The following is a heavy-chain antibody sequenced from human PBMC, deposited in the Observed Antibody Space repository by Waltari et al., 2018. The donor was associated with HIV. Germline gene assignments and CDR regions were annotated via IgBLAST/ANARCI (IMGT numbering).Heavy chain of an antibody. CDR1: GFTFTNVN. Sequence: EVQLVESGGGLVKPGGPRRLSCVASGFTFTNVNMNRVRQAPGKGLDWVSSISYSSNPIYYTDSVKGRFTISRDNAESSLYLQMNSLGAEDTSVYYCARGCGGPSCNTRHFDYWGQGTLVTVSS. D-gene: IGHD2-21*01. CDR3: ARGCGGPSCNTRHFDY. V-gene: IGHV3-21*01. J-gene: IGHJ4*02. CDR2: ISYSSNPI.